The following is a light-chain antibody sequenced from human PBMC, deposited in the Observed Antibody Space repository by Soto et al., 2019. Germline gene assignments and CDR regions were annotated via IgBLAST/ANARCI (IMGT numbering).Light chain of an antibody. CDR3: RHQRSSPPYR. CDR2: GTS. V-gene: IGKV3-20*01. CDR1: QSISNDH. Sequence: EIVVTQSPGTLSLSPGERATLSCRASQSISNDHLAWYQQKPGQAPRLLIYGTSNRATGGIADRFSGSGSGTTCSITISRLDPADFSVYYCRHQRSSPPYRFGRGTKLKIK. J-gene: IGKJ2*03.